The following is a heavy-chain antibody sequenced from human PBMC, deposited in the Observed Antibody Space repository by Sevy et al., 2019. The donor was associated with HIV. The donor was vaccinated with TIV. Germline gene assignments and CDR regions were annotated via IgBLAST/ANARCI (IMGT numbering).Heavy chain of an antibody. D-gene: IGHD1-26*01. CDR2: INHSGST. V-gene: IGHV4-34*01. Sequence: QSQTLSLTCAVYGGSFSGYYWSWIRQPPGKGLEWIGEINHSGSTNYNPSLKSRVTISVDTSKNQCSLKLSSVTAADTAVYYCARAIGGGSYFYYYYYMDVWGKGTTVTVSS. CDR1: GGSFSGYY. J-gene: IGHJ6*03. CDR3: ARAIGGGSYFYYYYYMDV.